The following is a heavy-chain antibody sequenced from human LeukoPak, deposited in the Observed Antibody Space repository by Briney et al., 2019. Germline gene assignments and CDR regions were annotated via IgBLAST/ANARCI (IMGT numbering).Heavy chain of an antibody. V-gene: IGHV3-64*01. CDR1: GFTFSSYA. CDR3: AKDGGGNSDREFDY. Sequence: GGSLRLSCAASGFTFSSYAMHWVRQAPGKGLEYVSAISSNGGSTYYANPVKGRFTISRDNSKNTLYLQMGSLRAEDTAVYYCAKDGGGNSDREFDYWGQGTLVTVSS. CDR2: ISSNGGST. D-gene: IGHD4-23*01. J-gene: IGHJ4*02.